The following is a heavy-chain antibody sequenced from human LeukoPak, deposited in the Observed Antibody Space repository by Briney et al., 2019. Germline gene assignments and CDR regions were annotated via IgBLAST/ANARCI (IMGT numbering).Heavy chain of an antibody. CDR3: ARHGSITRDPAELDY. V-gene: IGHV4-59*08. Sequence: PSETLSLTCTVSGGSISSYYWSWIRQPPGKGLEWIGYIYYSGSTNYNPSLKSRVTISVDTSKNQFSLKLSSVTAADTAVYYCARHGSITRDPAELDYWGQGTQVTVSS. CDR2: IYYSGST. D-gene: IGHD3-10*01. CDR1: GGSISSYY. J-gene: IGHJ4*02.